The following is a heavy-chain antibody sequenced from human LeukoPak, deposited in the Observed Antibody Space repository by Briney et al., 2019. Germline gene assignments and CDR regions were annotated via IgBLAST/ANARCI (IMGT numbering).Heavy chain of an antibody. Sequence: PGGSLRLSCAASGFTFSGSAMHWVRQASGKGLEWVGRIRSKANSYATAYAASVKGRFTISRDDSKNTAYLQMNSLKTGDTAVYYCTQFGGVIVDDYWGQGTLVTVSS. V-gene: IGHV3-73*01. D-gene: IGHD3-16*02. CDR1: GFTFSGSA. J-gene: IGHJ4*02. CDR2: IRSKANSYAT. CDR3: TQFGGVIVDDY.